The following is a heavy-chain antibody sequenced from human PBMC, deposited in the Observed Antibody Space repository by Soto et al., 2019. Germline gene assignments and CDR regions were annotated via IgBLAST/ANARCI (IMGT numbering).Heavy chain of an antibody. V-gene: IGHV4-34*01. CDR3: ATRITVFGLLIPPFDP. CDR2: INHTGST. Sequence: SETLSLTCTVSGGSISSYYWNWIRQPPGKGLEWIGEINHTGSTHYNPSLKSRVTMSVDTSKNQFSLRLSSVTAADTAIYYCATRITVFGLLIPPFDPWGQGTQVTVS. D-gene: IGHD3-3*01. J-gene: IGHJ5*02. CDR1: GGSISSYY.